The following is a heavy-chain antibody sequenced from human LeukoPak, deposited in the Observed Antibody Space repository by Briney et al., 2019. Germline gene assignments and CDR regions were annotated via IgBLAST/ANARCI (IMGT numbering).Heavy chain of an antibody. D-gene: IGHD2/OR15-2a*01. Sequence: GGSLRLSCAASGFTFSSYAMHWVRQAPGKGLEYVSAISSNGGSTYYANSVKGRLTISRDNSKNTLYLQMGSLRAEDMAVYYCARDNSHDRSFDYWGQGTLVTVSS. CDR3: ARDNSHDRSFDY. V-gene: IGHV3-64*01. CDR2: ISSNGGST. CDR1: GFTFSSYA. J-gene: IGHJ4*02.